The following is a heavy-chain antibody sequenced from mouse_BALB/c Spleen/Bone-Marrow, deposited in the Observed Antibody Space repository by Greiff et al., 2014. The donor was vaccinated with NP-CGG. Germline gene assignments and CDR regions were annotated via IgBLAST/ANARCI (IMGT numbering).Heavy chain of an antibody. D-gene: IGHD4-1*02. CDR3: ASTGAGAMDY. J-gene: IGHJ4*01. Sequence: VMLVESGPGLVAPSQSLSITCTVSGFSLTNYGIHWVRQPPGKGLEWLGVIWAGGSTNYNSALMSRLSITKDNSKSQVFLKMNSLQTDDTATYYCASTGAGAMDYWGQGTSVTVSS. V-gene: IGHV2-9*02. CDR2: IWAGGST. CDR1: GFSLTNYG.